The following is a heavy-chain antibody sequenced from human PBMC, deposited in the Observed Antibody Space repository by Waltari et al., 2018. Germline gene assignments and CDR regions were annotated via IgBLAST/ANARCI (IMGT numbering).Heavy chain of an antibody. J-gene: IGHJ3*02. CDR2: ISSSSSYI. D-gene: IGHD2-2*01. Sequence: EVQLVEAGGGLVKPGGSLRLSCAASGFTFSSYSMNGVRYAPGQGLEWVESISSSSSYIYYADSVKGRFTISRDNAKNSLYLQMNSLRAEDTAVYYCARDDLIVVVPAAIHDAFDIWGQGTMVTVSS. V-gene: IGHV3-21*01. CDR3: ARDDLIVVVPAAIHDAFDI. CDR1: GFTFSSYS.